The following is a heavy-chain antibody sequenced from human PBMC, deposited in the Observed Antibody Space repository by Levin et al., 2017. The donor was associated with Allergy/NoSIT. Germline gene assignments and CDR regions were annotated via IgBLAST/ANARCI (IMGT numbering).Heavy chain of an antibody. J-gene: IGHJ6*03. Sequence: GGSLRLSCAASGFTFDDYAMHWVRQAPGKGLEWVSGISWNSGSIGYADSVKGRFTISRDNAKNSLYLQMNSLRAEDTALYYCAKDGSMMSNYDDKDYYYYYYMDGWGKGTTVTVSS. CDR1: GFTFDDYA. D-gene: IGHD4-11*01. V-gene: IGHV3-9*01. CDR2: ISWNSGSI. CDR3: AKDGSMMSNYDDKDYYYYYYMDG.